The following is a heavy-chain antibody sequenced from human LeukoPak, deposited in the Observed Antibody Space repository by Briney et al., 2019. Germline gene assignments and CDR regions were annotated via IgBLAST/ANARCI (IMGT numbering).Heavy chain of an antibody. CDR2: ISYDGSNK. V-gene: IGHV3-30*18. Sequence: GRSLRLSCAASGFTFSSCGMHWVRQAPGKGLEWVAVISYDGSNKYYADSVKGRFTISRDNSKNTLYLQMNSLRAEDTAVYYCANNYYGSGSYYGYNWFDPWGQGTLVTVSS. CDR3: ANNYYGSGSYYGYNWFDP. D-gene: IGHD3-10*01. J-gene: IGHJ5*02. CDR1: GFTFSSCG.